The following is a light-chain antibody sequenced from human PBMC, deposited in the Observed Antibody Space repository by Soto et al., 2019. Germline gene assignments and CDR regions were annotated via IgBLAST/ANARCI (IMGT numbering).Light chain of an antibody. V-gene: IGKV3-15*01. J-gene: IGKJ5*01. CDR1: QSVSNN. CDR2: GAS. CDR3: KQYKEWPPFT. Sequence: EIVMTQSPATLSVSPGEPATLSCRTSQSVSNNVAWYQQKPGQAPRLLILGASNRATGIPARFSGSGSGTEFTLSISSLQSEDFAVYYCKQYKEWPPFTFGQGTRVEIK.